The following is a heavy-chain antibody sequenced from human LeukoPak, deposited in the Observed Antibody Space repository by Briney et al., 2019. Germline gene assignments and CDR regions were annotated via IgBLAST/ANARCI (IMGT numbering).Heavy chain of an antibody. CDR2: INQDGSEK. CDR1: GFTVSSNY. J-gene: IGHJ4*02. D-gene: IGHD3-22*01. V-gene: IGHV3-7*01. CDR3: ARDRYYDSSGYYDSEFDY. Sequence: PGGSLRLSCAASGFTVSSNYMSWVRQAPGKGLEWVANINQDGSEKYYVDSVKGRFTISRDNAKNSLYLQMKSLRAEDTAVYYCARDRYYDSSGYYDSEFDYWGQGTLVTVSS.